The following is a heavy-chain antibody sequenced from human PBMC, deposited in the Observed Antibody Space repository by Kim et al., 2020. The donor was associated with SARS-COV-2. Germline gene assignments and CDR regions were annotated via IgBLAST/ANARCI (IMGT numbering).Heavy chain of an antibody. CDR3: ARDVPYYDSSGYYRGYYFDV. J-gene: IGHJ4*02. CDR1: GGTFSSYA. CDR2: IIPIFGTA. V-gene: IGHV1-69*13. D-gene: IGHD3-22*01. Sequence: SVKVSCKASGGTFSSYAISWVRQAPGQGLEWMGGIIPIFGTANYAQKFQGRVTITADESTSTAYMELSSLRSEDTAVYYCARDVPYYDSSGYYRGYYFDVWGQGTLVTVSS.